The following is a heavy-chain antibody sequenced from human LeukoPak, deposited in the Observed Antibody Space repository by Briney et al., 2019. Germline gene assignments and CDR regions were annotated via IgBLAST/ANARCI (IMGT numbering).Heavy chain of an antibody. CDR1: GYSFTSQW. D-gene: IGHD1-1*01. CDR2: IYPGDSGT. CDR3: VRHLNWAFDY. V-gene: IGHV5-51*01. J-gene: IGHJ4*02. Sequence: GESLKISCKGSGYSFTSQWIGWVRQMPGKGLEWMGVIYPGDSGTRYSPSFQGQVTISADNSITTAYLQWSSLKASDTAMYYCVRHLNWAFDYWGQGTLVTVSS.